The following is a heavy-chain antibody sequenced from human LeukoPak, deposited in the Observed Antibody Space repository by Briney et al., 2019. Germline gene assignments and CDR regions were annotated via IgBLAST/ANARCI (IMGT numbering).Heavy chain of an antibody. D-gene: IGHD3-10*01. CDR3: ARGFGQLWFGELLHYDY. CDR1: GFTFSSYW. CDR2: INSDGSST. V-gene: IGHV3-74*01. J-gene: IGHJ4*02. Sequence: GGFLRLSCAASGFTFSSYWMHWVRQAPGKGLVWVSRINSDGSSTSYADSVKGRFTISRDNAKNTLYLQMNSLRAEDTAVYYCARGFGQLWFGELLHYDYWGQGTLVTVSS.